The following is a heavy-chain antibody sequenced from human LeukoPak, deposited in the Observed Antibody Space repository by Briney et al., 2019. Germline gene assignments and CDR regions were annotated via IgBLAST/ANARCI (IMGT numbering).Heavy chain of an antibody. CDR2: IYSGGST. J-gene: IGHJ3*02. CDR3: ARVAYYGSGSYTDAFDI. V-gene: IGHV3-66*01. Sequence: PGGSLRLSCAASGFTVSSNYMSWVRQAPGKGLEWVSVIYSGGSTYYVDSVKGRFTISRDNSKNTLYLQMNSLRAEDTAVYYCARVAYYGSGSYTDAFDIWGQGTMVTVSS. D-gene: IGHD3-10*01. CDR1: GFTVSSNY.